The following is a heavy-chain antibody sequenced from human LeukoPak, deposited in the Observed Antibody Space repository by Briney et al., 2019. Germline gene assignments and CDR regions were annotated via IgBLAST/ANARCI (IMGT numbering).Heavy chain of an antibody. D-gene: IGHD3-10*01. CDR1: GFTFSSRG. J-gene: IGHJ4*02. Sequence: PGGSLRLSCAASGFTFSSRGMHWVRQAPGKGLEWVAFIRYDGSNKYYADSVKGRFTISRDNSKNTLYLQMNSLRAEDTAVYYCAKDPPGALSLDYWGQGTLVTVSS. CDR3: AKDPPGALSLDY. CDR2: IRYDGSNK. V-gene: IGHV3-30*02.